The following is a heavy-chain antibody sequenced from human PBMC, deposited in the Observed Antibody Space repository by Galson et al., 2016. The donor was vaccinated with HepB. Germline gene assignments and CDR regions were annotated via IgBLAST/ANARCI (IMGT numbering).Heavy chain of an antibody. V-gene: IGHV4-4*02. D-gene: IGHD1-26*01. Sequence: SETLSLTCSVSGGSISSNNWWNWVRQSPEKGLEWIGGIFHTGTTNDNPSFKSRVIMSVDKSKNDFSLKLTSVTAADTAVYYCARGGAFIGQTRTGFDIWDQGTMVTVSS. CDR3: ARGGAFIGQTRTGFDI. J-gene: IGHJ3*02. CDR1: GGSISSNNW. CDR2: IFHTGTT.